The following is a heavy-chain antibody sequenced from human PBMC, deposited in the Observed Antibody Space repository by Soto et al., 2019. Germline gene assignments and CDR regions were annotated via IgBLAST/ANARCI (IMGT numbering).Heavy chain of an antibody. CDR3: ARVPTSLSSAYYYYMDV. J-gene: IGHJ6*03. Sequence: PGGSLRLSCAASGFTFSSYWMHWVRQAPGKGLVWVSRINSDGSSTSYADSVKGRFTISRDNAKNTLYLQMNSLRAEDTAVYYCARVPTSLSSAYYYYMDVWGKGTTVTVSS. D-gene: IGHD6-25*01. CDR1: GFTFSSYW. CDR2: INSDGSST. V-gene: IGHV3-74*01.